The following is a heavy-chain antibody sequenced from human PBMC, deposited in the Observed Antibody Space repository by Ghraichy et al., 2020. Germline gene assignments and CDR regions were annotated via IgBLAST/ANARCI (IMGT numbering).Heavy chain of an antibody. CDR1: GFTFSGYA. D-gene: IGHD1-26*01. Sequence: SLNISCAASGFTFSGYAMHWVRQAPGKGLEWVALTSYDGSNKHYADSVKGRFTISRDNSKNTLYLQMNSLRDEDTAVYYCARGNFATIRVYFDSWGQGTLVTVSS. J-gene: IGHJ4*02. CDR3: ARGNFATIRVYFDS. CDR2: TSYDGSNK. V-gene: IGHV3-30*03.